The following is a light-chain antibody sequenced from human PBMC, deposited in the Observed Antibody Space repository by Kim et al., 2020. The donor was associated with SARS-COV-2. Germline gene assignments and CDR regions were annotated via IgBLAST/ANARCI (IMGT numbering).Light chain of an antibody. CDR2: GAS. CDR1: QSISSEF. Sequence: PGERATLSCRARQSISSEFLAWYQKISGQPPRLLIFGASNRAAGIPDRFSGGGSGTDFTLTITRLEPADSAVYYCQQYTTSPPAYTFGQGTKLEI. J-gene: IGKJ2*01. V-gene: IGKV3-20*01. CDR3: QQYTTSPPAYT.